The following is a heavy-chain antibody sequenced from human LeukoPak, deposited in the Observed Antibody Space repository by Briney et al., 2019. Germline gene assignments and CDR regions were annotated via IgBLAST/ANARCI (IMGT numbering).Heavy chain of an antibody. J-gene: IGHJ5*02. Sequence: SETLSLTCTVSGGSISSYYWSWIRKPPGKGLEWIGYIYYSGSTNYNPSLKSRVTISVDTSKNQFSLKLSSVTAADTAVYYCARDGGYSYGYGFDPWGQGTLVTVSS. V-gene: IGHV4-59*01. CDR3: ARDGGYSYGYGFDP. CDR1: GGSISSYY. CDR2: IYYSGST. D-gene: IGHD5-18*01.